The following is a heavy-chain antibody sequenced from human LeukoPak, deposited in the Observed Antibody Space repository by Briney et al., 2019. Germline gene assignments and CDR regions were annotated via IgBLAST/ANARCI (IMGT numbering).Heavy chain of an antibody. D-gene: IGHD3-10*01. CDR1: GYSISSGYY. J-gene: IGHJ5*02. CDR2: IYHSGST. V-gene: IGHV4-38-2*01. Sequence: SETLSLTCAVSGYSISSGYYWGWIRQPPGKGLEWIGSIYHSGSTYYNPSLKSRVTISVDTSKSQFSLKLSSVTAADTAVYYCARSYGSGSYKWFDPWGQGTLVTVSS. CDR3: ARSYGSGSYKWFDP.